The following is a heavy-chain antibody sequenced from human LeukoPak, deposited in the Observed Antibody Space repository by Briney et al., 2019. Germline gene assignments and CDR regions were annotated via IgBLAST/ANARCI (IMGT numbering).Heavy chain of an antibody. CDR1: GFTVSSNY. J-gene: IGHJ4*02. V-gene: IGHV3-66*01. D-gene: IGHD3-10*01. Sequence: GGSLRLSCAASGFTVSSNYMSWIRQAPGKGLEWVSVIYSDDNTYYADSVKGRFAISRDNSKNTLYLQMNSLRAEDTAVYYCARGGESFSFWGQGTLVTVSS. CDR3: ARGGESFSF. CDR2: IYSDDNT.